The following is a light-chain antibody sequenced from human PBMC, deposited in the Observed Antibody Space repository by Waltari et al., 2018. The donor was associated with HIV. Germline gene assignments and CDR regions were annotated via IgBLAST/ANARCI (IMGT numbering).Light chain of an antibody. Sequence: QSALTQPSSVSGSPGQSNTISCTGTHSDVASYNYVSWYQLHPGKAPKLMIYEVSNRPSGVSNRFSGSKSGNTASLTISGLQAEDEADYYCSSYTSSSTLLVFGTGTKVTVL. CDR3: SSYTSSSTLLV. CDR1: HSDVASYNY. J-gene: IGLJ1*01. V-gene: IGLV2-14*01. CDR2: EVS.